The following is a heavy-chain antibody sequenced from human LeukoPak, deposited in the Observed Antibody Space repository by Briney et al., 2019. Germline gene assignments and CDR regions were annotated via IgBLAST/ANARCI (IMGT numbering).Heavy chain of an antibody. D-gene: IGHD2-2*01. CDR3: ARDPGQLLWGAFDY. CDR1: GFTFSSYA. Sequence: PRRSLRLSCAASGFTFSSYAMHWVRQAPGKGLEWVAVISYDGSNKYYADSVKGRFTISRDNSKNTLYLQMNSLRAEDTAVHYCARDPGQLLWGAFDYWGQGTLVTVSS. CDR2: ISYDGSNK. J-gene: IGHJ4*02. V-gene: IGHV3-30*04.